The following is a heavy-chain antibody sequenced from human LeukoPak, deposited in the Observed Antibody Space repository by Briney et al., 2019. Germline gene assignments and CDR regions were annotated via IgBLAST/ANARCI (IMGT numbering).Heavy chain of an antibody. CDR1: GGSISSYY. V-gene: IGHV4-59*08. D-gene: IGHD3-10*01. CDR3: AGSGDYMDY. CDR2: IYYSGST. J-gene: IGHJ4*02. Sequence: SETLSLTCTVSGGSISSYYWSWIRQPPGKGLEWIGYIYYSGSTNYNPSLKSRVTISVDTSKNQFSLKLSSVTAADTAVYYCAGSGDYMDYWGLGTLVTVSS.